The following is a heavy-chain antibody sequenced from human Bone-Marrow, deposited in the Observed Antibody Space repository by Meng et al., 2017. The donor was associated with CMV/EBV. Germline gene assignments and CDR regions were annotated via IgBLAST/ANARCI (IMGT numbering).Heavy chain of an antibody. CDR3: ARGRRWFGELLHDY. CDR1: GFTFSNYW. J-gene: IGHJ4*02. CDR2: IKEDGSEK. V-gene: IGHV3-7*01. Sequence: GESLKISCAASGFTFSNYWMTWLRQAPGRGPEVVAHIKEDGSEKYFVASVKGRCSISRDNAKNSLYLQMNSLRAEDTAVYYCARGRRWFGELLHDYWGQGRLVTVYS. D-gene: IGHD3-10*01.